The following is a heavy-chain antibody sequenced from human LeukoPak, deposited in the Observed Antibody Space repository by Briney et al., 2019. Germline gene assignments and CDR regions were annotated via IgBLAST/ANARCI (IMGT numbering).Heavy chain of an antibody. CDR2: VYARVNT. CDR3: ARGRYCSADICSGGDAFDL. CDR1: GVSISSYY. V-gene: IGHV4-4*07. Sequence: PSETLSLTCTVSGVSISSYYWIWIRQPAGEGLEGIGRVYARVNTNYSPSLKSRVTMSVDTSESQFSLRLRSVSAADTAVYYCARGRYCSADICSGGDAFDLWGQGTLVSVSS. D-gene: IGHD2-15*01. J-gene: IGHJ3*01.